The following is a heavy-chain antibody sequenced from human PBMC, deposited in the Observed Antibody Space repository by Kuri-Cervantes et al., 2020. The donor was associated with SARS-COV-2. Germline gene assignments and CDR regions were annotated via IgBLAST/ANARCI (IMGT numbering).Heavy chain of an antibody. D-gene: IGHD5-18*01. V-gene: IGHV3-21*01. CDR1: GFTFSNAW. J-gene: IGHJ4*02. Sequence: GESLKISCAASGFTFSNAWMSWVRQAPGKGLEWVSSISSSSSYIYYADSVKGRFTISRDNAKNSLYLQMNSLRAEDTAVYYCAREGGYSYGGTFDYWGQGTLVTVSS. CDR2: ISSSSSYI. CDR3: AREGGYSYGGTFDY.